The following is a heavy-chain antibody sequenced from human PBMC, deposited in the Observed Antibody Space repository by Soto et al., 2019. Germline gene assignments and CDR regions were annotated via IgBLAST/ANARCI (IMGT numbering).Heavy chain of an antibody. V-gene: IGHV3-9*01. Sequence: EVQLVESGGGLVQPGRSLRLSCAASGFSFGDYAMQWVRQVPGKGLEWVSSISWNGESIGYADSVKGRFTISRDNGKKSVYLQMNSLRGEDTGLYYCAKDVGSSGWYDGFDSWGQGTLVTVS. CDR3: AKDVGSSGWYDGFDS. CDR1: GFSFGDYA. J-gene: IGHJ4*02. CDR2: ISWNGESI. D-gene: IGHD6-19*01.